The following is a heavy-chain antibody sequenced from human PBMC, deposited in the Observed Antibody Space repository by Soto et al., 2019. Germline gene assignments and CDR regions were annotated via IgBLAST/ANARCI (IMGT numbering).Heavy chain of an antibody. J-gene: IGHJ4*02. CDR1: GFTFSSYW. Sequence: EVQLVESGGGLVQPGGSLRLSCAASGFTFSSYWMHWVRQAPGTGLVWVSRINSDGSSTSYADSVKGRFTISRDNAKNTVYLQRNSLRAEDTAVYYCVRTSLVVAAATREDYWGQGTLVTVSS. CDR2: INSDGSST. CDR3: VRTSLVVAAATREDY. D-gene: IGHD2-15*01. V-gene: IGHV3-74*01.